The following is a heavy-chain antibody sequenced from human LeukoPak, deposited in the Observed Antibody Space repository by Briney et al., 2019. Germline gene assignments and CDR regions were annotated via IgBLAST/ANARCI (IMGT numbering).Heavy chain of an antibody. CDR3: SKGAPVGGTRHFDY. CDR1: GFTFSIYW. CDR2: IKQDGSVK. J-gene: IGHJ4*02. D-gene: IGHD1-26*01. Sequence: PGGSLRLSCAASGFTFSIYWMSWVRQAPGTGLEWVANIKQDGSVKYYVDSVKGRFTISRDNAKNSLYLQMNSLRVEDTAVYYCSKGAPVGGTRHFDYWGQGTLVTVS. V-gene: IGHV3-7*03.